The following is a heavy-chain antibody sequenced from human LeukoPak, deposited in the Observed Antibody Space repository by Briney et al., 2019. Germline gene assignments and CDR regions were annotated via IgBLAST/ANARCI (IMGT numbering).Heavy chain of an antibody. CDR2: INAGNGNT. CDR3: ARRASIAATGWFDP. CDR1: GYTFTNYG. J-gene: IGHJ5*02. Sequence: ASVKVSCKASGYTFTNYGISWVRQAPGQGLEWMGWINAGNGNTKYSQKFQGRATITRDTSASTAYMELSSLRSEDTAVYYCARRASIAATGWFDPWGQGTLVTVSS. D-gene: IGHD6-13*01. V-gene: IGHV1-3*01.